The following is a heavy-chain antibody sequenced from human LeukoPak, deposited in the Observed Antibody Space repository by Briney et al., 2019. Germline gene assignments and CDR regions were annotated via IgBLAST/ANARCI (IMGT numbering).Heavy chain of an antibody. V-gene: IGHV4-59*01. CDR2: IYYSGST. Sequence: PSETLSLTCTVSGGSISSYYWSWIRQPPGKGLEWIGYIYYSGSTNYNPSLKSRVTISVDTSKNQFSLKLSSVTAADTAVYYCARVAFRKELRQQGVLVPYFDYWGQGTLVTVSS. CDR1: GGSISSYY. D-gene: IGHD1-26*01. CDR3: ARVAFRKELRQQGVLVPYFDY. J-gene: IGHJ4*02.